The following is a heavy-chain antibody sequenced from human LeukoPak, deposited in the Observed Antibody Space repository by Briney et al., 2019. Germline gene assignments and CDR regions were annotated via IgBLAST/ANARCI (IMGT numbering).Heavy chain of an antibody. V-gene: IGHV3-30*18. CDR3: AKDSGYSSGWYYFDY. Sequence: GGSLRLSCAASGFTFSSYGMHWVRQATGKGLEWVAVISYDGSNKCYADSVKGRFTISRDNSKNTLYLQMNSLRADDTAVYYCAKDSGYSSGWYYFDYWGQGTLVTVSS. CDR2: ISYDGSNK. CDR1: GFTFSSYG. D-gene: IGHD6-19*01. J-gene: IGHJ4*02.